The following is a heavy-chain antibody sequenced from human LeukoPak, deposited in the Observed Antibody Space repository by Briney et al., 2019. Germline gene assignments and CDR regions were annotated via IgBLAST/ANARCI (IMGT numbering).Heavy chain of an antibody. CDR3: AKDAQRGFDYSNSLEY. V-gene: IGHV3-33*06. D-gene: IGHD4-11*01. Sequence: PGGSLRLSCAASGFTFSHYGMHWVRQAPGKGLEWVAVIWNDGTNKYYSDSVKGRFTIYRDDSQNRVYLQMNSLRADDTALYYCAKDAQRGFDYSNSLEYWGLGALVTVSS. J-gene: IGHJ4*02. CDR1: GFTFSHYG. CDR2: IWNDGTNK.